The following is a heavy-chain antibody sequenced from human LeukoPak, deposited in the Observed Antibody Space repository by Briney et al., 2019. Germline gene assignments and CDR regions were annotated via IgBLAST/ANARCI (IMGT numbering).Heavy chain of an antibody. Sequence: QAGGSLRLSCAASGFTFSSAWMSWVRQAPGKGLEWVANVNQDGSGKYYVDSVKGRFTISRDNSKNTLYLQMNSLRAEDTAVYYCAKEAFGGQTFWGQGTLVTVSS. CDR1: GFTFSSAW. V-gene: IGHV3-7*01. D-gene: IGHD4-23*01. CDR3: AKEAFGGQTF. CDR2: VNQDGSGK. J-gene: IGHJ4*02.